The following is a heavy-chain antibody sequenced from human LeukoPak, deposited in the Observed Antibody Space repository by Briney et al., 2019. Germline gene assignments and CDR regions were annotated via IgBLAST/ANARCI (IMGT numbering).Heavy chain of an antibody. CDR2: MNPDSGST. J-gene: IGHJ4*02. CDR3: ARGRGGNFDY. Sequence: GASVKVPCKASGYTFTSYDINWVRQATGQGPEWMGWMNPDSGSTGYAQKFQGRVTMTRNTPIRTAYLELSSLRSEDTAVYYCARGRGGNFDYWGQGTLVTVSS. D-gene: IGHD3-3*01. V-gene: IGHV1-8*01. CDR1: GYTFTSYD.